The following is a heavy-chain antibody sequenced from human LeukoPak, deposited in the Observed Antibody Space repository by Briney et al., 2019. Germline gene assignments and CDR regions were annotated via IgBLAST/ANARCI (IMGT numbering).Heavy chain of an antibody. D-gene: IGHD3-10*01. CDR3: VRDSDHAPDY. Sequence: ASVRVSCKTSGYIFTNYGVSWVRQAPGQGLEWMGWINVYNGHTIYAQEFQGRVTLTTDTSTSTAHMDLRSLRSDDTAVYYCVRDSDHAPDYWGQGTLVTVSS. CDR2: INVYNGHT. CDR1: GYIFTNYG. J-gene: IGHJ4*02. V-gene: IGHV1-18*01.